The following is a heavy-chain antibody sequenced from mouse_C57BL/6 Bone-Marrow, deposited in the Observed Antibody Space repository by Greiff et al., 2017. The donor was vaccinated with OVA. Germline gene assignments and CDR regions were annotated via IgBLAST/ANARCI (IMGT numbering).Heavy chain of an antibody. CDR2: IDPSDSYT. D-gene: IGHD2-3*01. V-gene: IGHV1-59*01. CDR1: GYTFTSYW. Sequence: VQLQQSGAELVRPGPSVKLSCKASGYTFTSYWMHWVKQRPGQGLEWIGVIDPSDSYTNYNQKFKGKATLTVDTSSSTAYMQLSSLTSEDSAVYYCARYIGDGYFDYWGQGTTLTVSS. J-gene: IGHJ2*01. CDR3: ARYIGDGYFDY.